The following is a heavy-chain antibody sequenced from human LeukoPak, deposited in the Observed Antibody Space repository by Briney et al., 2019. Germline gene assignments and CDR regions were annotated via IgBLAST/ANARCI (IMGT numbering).Heavy chain of an antibody. CDR1: GGSISSGSYY. D-gene: IGHD2-2*01. J-gene: IGHJ4*02. CDR3: ARDGEDIVVVPAAI. CDR2: IYTSGST. V-gene: IGHV4-61*02. Sequence: SETLSLTCTVSGGSISSGSYYWSWIRQPAGKGLEWIGRIYTSGSTNYNPSLKSRVTISVDTSKNQFSLELSAVTAADTAVYYCARDGEDIVVVPAAIWGQGTLVTVSS.